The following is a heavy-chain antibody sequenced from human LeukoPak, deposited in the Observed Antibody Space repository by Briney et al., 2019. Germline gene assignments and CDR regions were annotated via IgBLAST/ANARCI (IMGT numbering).Heavy chain of an antibody. V-gene: IGHV4-4*07. D-gene: IGHD2-2*01. Sequence: PSETLSLTCTVSGGSISSYYWSWIRQPAGKGLEWIGRIYTSGSTNYNPSLKSRVTMSVDTSKNQFSLKLSSVTAADTAVYYCARDSGASCLNWFDPWGQGTLVTVSS. CDR3: ARDSGASCLNWFDP. CDR2: IYTSGST. J-gene: IGHJ5*02. CDR1: GGSISSYY.